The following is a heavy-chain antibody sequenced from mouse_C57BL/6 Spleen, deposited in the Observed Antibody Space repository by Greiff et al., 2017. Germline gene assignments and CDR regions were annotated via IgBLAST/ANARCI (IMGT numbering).Heavy chain of an antibody. CDR3: ARYYGSGYGFAY. CDR1: GYTFTDHT. Sequence: QVQLQQSDAELVKPGASVKISCKVSGYTFTDHTIHWMQQRPEQGLEWIGYIYPSDGSTKYNEKFKGKATLTADKSSSTAYMQLNSLTSVDSAVYFCARYYGSGYGFAYWGQGALVTVSA. V-gene: IGHV1-78*01. D-gene: IGHD1-1*01. J-gene: IGHJ3*01. CDR2: IYPSDGST.